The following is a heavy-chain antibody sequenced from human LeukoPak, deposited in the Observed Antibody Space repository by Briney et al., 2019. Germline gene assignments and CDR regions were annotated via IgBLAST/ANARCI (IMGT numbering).Heavy chain of an antibody. CDR2: VSAANNP. CDR1: GYAFTSYG. V-gene: IGHV1-3*01. CDR3: AMSVEMPPIPSFDY. J-gene: IGHJ4*02. D-gene: IGHD5-24*01. Sequence: ASVKVSCKTSGYAFTSYGISWVRQAPGQGLELLGWVSAANNPEYSQKFQGRVVITRDASATTFYLELNSLRSEDTAVYYCAMSVEMPPIPSFDYWGQETLVTVSS.